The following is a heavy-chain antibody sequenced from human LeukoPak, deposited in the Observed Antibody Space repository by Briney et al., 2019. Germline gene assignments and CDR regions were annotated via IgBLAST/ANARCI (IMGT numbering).Heavy chain of an antibody. CDR2: INPNSGGT. D-gene: IGHD2-2*02. J-gene: IGHJ4*02. CDR1: GYTFTIYY. CDR3: ARNPSYCTSTSCYNDY. V-gene: IGHV1-2*02. Sequence: ASVKVSCKASGYTFTIYYMHWVRQAPGQGLERMGWINPNSGGTSYARRFQGRVTMTRDTSISTAYMELSRLTSDDTAVYYCARNPSYCTSTSCYNDYWGQGTLVTVSS.